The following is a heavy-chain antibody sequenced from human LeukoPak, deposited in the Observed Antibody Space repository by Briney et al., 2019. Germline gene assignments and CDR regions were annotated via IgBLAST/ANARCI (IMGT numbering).Heavy chain of an antibody. CDR2: IYISGST. V-gene: IGHV4-4*07. J-gene: IGHJ4*02. CDR1: GASISTYY. Sequence: SETLSLTCTVSGASISTYYWSWIRQSAGKRLEWIGRIYISGSTDYNPSLRSRVTMSVDTSKNQLSLNLNSVTAADTAVYYCARDDVDTPTFDYLGQGTLVTVSS. CDR3: ARDDVDTPTFDY. D-gene: IGHD5-18*01.